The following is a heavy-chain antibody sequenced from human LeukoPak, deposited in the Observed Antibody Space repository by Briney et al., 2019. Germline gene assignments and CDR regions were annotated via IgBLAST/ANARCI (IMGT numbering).Heavy chain of an antibody. CDR2: MNPNSGNT. CDR1: GYTFTSYD. V-gene: IGHV1-8*01. CDR3: ARGYCSSTSCSTTYYYYGMDV. J-gene: IGHJ6*02. D-gene: IGHD2-2*02. Sequence: ASVKVSCKASGYTFTSYDINWVRQATGQGLEWMGWMNPNSGNTGYAQKFQGRVTMTRNTSISTAYMELSSLRSEDTAMYYCARGYCSSTSCSTTYYYYGMDVWGQGTTVTVSS.